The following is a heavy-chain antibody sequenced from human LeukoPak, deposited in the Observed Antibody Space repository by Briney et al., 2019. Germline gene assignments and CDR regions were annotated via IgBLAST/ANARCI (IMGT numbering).Heavy chain of an antibody. CDR3: ARRIAARLGAFDI. Sequence: PSETLSLTCTVSGGSISSYCWGWIRQPPGKGLKWIGSIYYSGSTYYNPSLKSRVTISVDTSKNQFSLKLSSVTAADTAVYYCARRIAARLGAFDIWGQGTMVTVSS. J-gene: IGHJ3*02. CDR1: GGSISSYC. D-gene: IGHD6-6*01. CDR2: IYYSGST. V-gene: IGHV4-39*01.